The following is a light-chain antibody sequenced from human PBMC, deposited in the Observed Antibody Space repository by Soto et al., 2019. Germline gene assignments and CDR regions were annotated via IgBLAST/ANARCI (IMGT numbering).Light chain of an antibody. Sequence: DIQMTQSPSTLSASVGDRVTITCRASQSISSWLAWYQQKPGKAPKLLIYKASSLESGVPSRFIGSRSGTDCTLTISSLQPEDVGTYYCQQSFSTPRTFGQGTKVDIK. V-gene: IGKV1-5*03. CDR2: KAS. CDR1: QSISSW. CDR3: QQSFSTPRT. J-gene: IGKJ1*01.